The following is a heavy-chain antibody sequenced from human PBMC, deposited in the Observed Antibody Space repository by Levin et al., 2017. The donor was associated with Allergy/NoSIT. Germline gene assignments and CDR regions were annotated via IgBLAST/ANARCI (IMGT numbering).Heavy chain of an antibody. CDR1: GFSLRSDRMG. CDR2: IFSNDEK. D-gene: IGHD4-17*01. Sequence: ETLTLTCTVSGFSLRSDRMGVSWIRQPPGKALEWLAHIFSNDEKSYITSLKSRLTISKDTSKSQVVLTMTNMDPVDTATYFCARFMVTTYYFFDSWGQGTLVTVSS. J-gene: IGHJ5*01. V-gene: IGHV2-26*01. CDR3: ARFMVTTYYFFDS.